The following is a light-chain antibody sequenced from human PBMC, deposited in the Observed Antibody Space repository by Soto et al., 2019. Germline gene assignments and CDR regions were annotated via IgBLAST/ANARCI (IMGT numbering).Light chain of an antibody. J-gene: IGKJ4*01. V-gene: IGKV1-39*01. Sequence: DIQMTQSPSSLSASVGDRVTITCRASQSISSYLNWYQQKPGKAPKLLIYKASTLKSGVPSRFSGSGSGTDFTLTISRLEPEDFAVYYCQQYGSSPLTFGGGTKVDIK. CDR3: QQYGSSPLT. CDR2: KAS. CDR1: QSISSY.